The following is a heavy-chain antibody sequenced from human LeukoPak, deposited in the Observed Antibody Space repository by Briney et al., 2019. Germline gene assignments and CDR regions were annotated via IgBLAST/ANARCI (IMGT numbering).Heavy chain of an antibody. CDR3: ARGWDNNDSSGYSA. D-gene: IGHD3-22*01. V-gene: IGHV3-30*04. Sequence: GGSLRLPCVASGFTFRGNAMHWVRQAPGKGLEWVAATSYDERNKYYGDSVRGRFTISRDNSKNTLYLQMNSLRVEDTALYYCARGWDNNDSSGYSAWGQGTLVTVSA. J-gene: IGHJ4*02. CDR2: TSYDERNK. CDR1: GFTFRGNA.